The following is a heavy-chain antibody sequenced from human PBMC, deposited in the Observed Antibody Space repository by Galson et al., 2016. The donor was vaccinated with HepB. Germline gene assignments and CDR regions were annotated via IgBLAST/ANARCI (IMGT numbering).Heavy chain of an antibody. CDR3: ARDLGAHPSTVIGGFGY. CDR1: GFTFSRYS. V-gene: IGHV3-64*01. Sequence: SLRLSCAASGFTFSRYSMHWVRQAPGKGLQYVSAISSNGGGTFYANSVKGRFTISRDNSKNTLYLQMGSLRAEDMAVYYCARDLGAHPSTVIGGFGYWGQGTLVTVSS. D-gene: IGHD4-11*01. CDR2: ISSNGGGT. J-gene: IGHJ4*02.